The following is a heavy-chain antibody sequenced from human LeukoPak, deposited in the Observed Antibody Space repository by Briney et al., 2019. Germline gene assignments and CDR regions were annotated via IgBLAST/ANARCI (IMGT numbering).Heavy chain of an antibody. CDR2: IYPADSDI. D-gene: IGHD5-18*01. CDR3: ATRSGYSYGSSPDAFDI. Sequence: KSGESLQISCKGSGYSINNYWIGWVRQLPGKGLEWMGIIYPADSDIRYSPSFQGQVTISADKSISTAYLQWSSLKASDTAMYYCATRSGYSYGSSPDAFDIWGQGTMVTVSS. J-gene: IGHJ3*02. V-gene: IGHV5-51*01. CDR1: GYSINNYW.